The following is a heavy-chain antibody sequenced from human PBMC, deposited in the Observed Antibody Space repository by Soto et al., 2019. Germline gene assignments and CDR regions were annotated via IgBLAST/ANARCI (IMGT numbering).Heavy chain of an antibody. D-gene: IGHD3-22*01. CDR2: IYYSGST. J-gene: IGHJ4*02. Sequence: SETLSLTCTVSGGSISSSSYYWGWIRQPPGKGLEWIGSIYYSGSTYYNPSLKSRVTISVDTSKNQFSLKLSSVTAADTAVYYCARLGYYDSSGYYWIDFDYWGQGTLVTVSS. V-gene: IGHV4-39*01. CDR3: ARLGYYDSSGYYWIDFDY. CDR1: GGSISSSSYY.